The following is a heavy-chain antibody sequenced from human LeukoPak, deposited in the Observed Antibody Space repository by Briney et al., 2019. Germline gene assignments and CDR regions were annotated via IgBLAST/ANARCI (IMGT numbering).Heavy chain of an antibody. CDR3: ARDHYGSGSYYPLFDYYYGMDV. CDR1: GFTFDDYA. D-gene: IGHD3-10*01. Sequence: PGRSLRLSCAASGFTFDDYAMHWVRQAPGKGLEWVSGISWNSGSIGYADSVKGRFTISRDNAKNSLYLQMNSLRAEDTAVYYCARDHYGSGSYYPLFDYYYGMDVWGQGTTVTVSS. J-gene: IGHJ6*02. CDR2: ISWNSGSI. V-gene: IGHV3-9*01.